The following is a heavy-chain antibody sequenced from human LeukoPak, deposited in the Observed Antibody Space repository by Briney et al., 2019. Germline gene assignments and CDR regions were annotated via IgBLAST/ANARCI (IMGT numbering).Heavy chain of an antibody. J-gene: IGHJ5*02. CDR2: IKRDGSEK. CDR3: ARDVGSGWNNWFDP. D-gene: IGHD6-19*01. CDR1: GFTSSSYW. V-gene: IGHV3-7*01. Sequence: PGGSLRLSRAPSGFTSSSYWMSWVRQAPGRGLERVANIKRDGSEKYYVDSVKGRFTISRDNAKNSLYLQMNSLRAEDTAVYYCARDVGSGWNNWFDPWGPGTLVTVSS.